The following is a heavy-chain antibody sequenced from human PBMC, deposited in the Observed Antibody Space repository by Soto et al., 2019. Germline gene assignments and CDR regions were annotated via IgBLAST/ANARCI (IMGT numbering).Heavy chain of an antibody. Sequence: ASVKVSCKASGYTFTSYYMHWVRQAPGQGLEWMGIINPSGGSTSYAQKFQGRVTMTRDTSTSTVYMELSSLRSEDTAVYYCATSDDSSGYSISYFDYWGQGTLVTVSS. V-gene: IGHV1-46*01. CDR3: ATSDDSSGYSISYFDY. CDR2: INPSGGST. J-gene: IGHJ4*02. D-gene: IGHD3-22*01. CDR1: GYTFTSYY.